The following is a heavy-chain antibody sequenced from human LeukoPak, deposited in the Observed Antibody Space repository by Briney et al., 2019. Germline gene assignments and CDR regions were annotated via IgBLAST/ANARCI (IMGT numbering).Heavy chain of an antibody. D-gene: IGHD3-22*01. CDR1: GYTFTGYY. CDR2: INPNSGGT. Sequence: ALVKVSCKASGYTFTGYYMHWVRQAPGQGLEWMGWINPNSGGTSYAQKFQGRVTMTRDTSISTAYMELSRLRSDDTAVYYCARPDSTRTGYYYYYGMDVWGQGTTVTVSS. J-gene: IGHJ6*02. V-gene: IGHV1-2*02. CDR3: ARPDSTRTGYYYYYGMDV.